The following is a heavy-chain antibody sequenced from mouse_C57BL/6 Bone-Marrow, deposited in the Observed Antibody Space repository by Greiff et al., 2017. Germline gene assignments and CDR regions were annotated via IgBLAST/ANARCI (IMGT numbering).Heavy chain of an antibody. D-gene: IGHD2-13*01. J-gene: IGHJ2*01. CDR2: IHPNSGST. V-gene: IGHV1-64*01. Sequence: QVQLQQPGAELVKPGASVKLSCKASGYTFTSYWMHWVKQRPGQGLEWIGMIHPNSGSTNYNEKFNSKATLTVDQSYSTAYMQLSSLTSEDSAGYFYANGDGYFDYWGQGTTLTVSS. CDR1: GYTFTSYW. CDR3: ANGDGYFDY.